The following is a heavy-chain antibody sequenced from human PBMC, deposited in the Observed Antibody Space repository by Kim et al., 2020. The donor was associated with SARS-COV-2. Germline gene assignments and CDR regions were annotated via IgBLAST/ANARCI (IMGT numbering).Heavy chain of an antibody. J-gene: IGHJ6*02. CDR2: ISGDGVGT. Sequence: GGSLRLSCSASGFTFNIFAIHWVRQAPGKRLEYLSAISGDGVGTFYVDSLKGRFTMSRDNFKNTVFLQMTSLSTEDTAIYYCVSSPGPIAGSYYYYGEDVWGQGTTVTVS. CDR3: VSSPGPIAGSYYYYGEDV. V-gene: IGHV3-64D*09. D-gene: IGHD6-13*01. CDR1: GFTFNIFA.